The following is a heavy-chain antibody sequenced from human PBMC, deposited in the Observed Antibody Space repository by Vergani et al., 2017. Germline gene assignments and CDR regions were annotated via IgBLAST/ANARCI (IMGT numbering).Heavy chain of an antibody. V-gene: IGHV4-39*01. D-gene: IGHD6-19*01. CDR3: ERQRPGSGWSPGDFDD. J-gene: IGHJ4*02. CDR1: GGSITSSSYY. Sequence: QLHLQESGPGLLKPSETLSLTCTVSGGSITSSSYYWGWIRQPPGKGLEWIGNIYHSGGAYYNPSLKGRVSISVDTTKNPFYLEVTSVTAADTAVYFCERQRPGSGWSPGDFDDWGQGILVTVSS. CDR2: IYHSGGA.